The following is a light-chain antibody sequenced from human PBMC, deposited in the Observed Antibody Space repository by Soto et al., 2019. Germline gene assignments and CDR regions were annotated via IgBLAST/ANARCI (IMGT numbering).Light chain of an antibody. CDR3: QQYSDWPRT. Sequence: EVVLTQSPATLSVSPGDRATLSCRASQSVSRNLAWYQQKPGQAPRLLIYGASTRATGVPARFSGSGSATEFTLSISSLESGDFAIYYCQQYSDWPRTFGQGTKLEFK. J-gene: IGKJ1*01. CDR1: QSVSRN. V-gene: IGKV3-15*01. CDR2: GAS.